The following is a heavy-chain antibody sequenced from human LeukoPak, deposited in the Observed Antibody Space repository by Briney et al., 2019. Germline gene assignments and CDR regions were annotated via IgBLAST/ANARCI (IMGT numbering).Heavy chain of an antibody. CDR1: GGTFSSYA. CDR2: IIPIFGTA. V-gene: IGHV1-69*05. D-gene: IGHD2-2*02. Sequence: SVKVSCKASGGTFSSYAISWVRQAPGQGLEWMGGIIPIFGTANYAQKFQGRVTITTDESTSTAYMELSSLRSEDTAVYYCARDYCSSTSCYMAFDYWGQGTLVTVSS. J-gene: IGHJ4*02. CDR3: ARDYCSSTSCYMAFDY.